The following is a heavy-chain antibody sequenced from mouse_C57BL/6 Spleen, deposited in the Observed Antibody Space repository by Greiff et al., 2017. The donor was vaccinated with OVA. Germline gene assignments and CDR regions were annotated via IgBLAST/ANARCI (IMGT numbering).Heavy chain of an antibody. D-gene: IGHD2-5*01. CDR1: GFTFSDYY. Sequence: EVMLVESGGGLVQPGGSLKLSCAASGFTFSDYYMYWVRQTPEKRLEWVAYISNGGGSTYYPDTVKGRFTISRDNAKNTLYLQMSRLKSEDTAMYYCARRDSNYGRDYWGQGTSVTVSS. V-gene: IGHV5-12*01. CDR3: ARRDSNYGRDY. CDR2: ISNGGGST. J-gene: IGHJ4*01.